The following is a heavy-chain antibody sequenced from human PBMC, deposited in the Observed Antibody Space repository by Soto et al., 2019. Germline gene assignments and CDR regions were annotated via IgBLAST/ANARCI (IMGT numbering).Heavy chain of an antibody. J-gene: IGHJ6*02. Sequence: ASVKVSCKASGYTFTSYYMHWVRQAPGQGLEWMGIINPSGGSTSYAQKFQGRVTMTRDTSASTVYMELSSLRSEDTAVYYCASWSSSSGLYYYYGMDVWGQGTTVTVSS. CDR2: INPSGGST. V-gene: IGHV1-46*01. CDR3: ASWSSSSGLYYYYGMDV. CDR1: GYTFTSYY. D-gene: IGHD6-6*01.